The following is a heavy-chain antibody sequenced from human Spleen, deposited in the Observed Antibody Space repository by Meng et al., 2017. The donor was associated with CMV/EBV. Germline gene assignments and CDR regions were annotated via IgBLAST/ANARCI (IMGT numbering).Heavy chain of an antibody. V-gene: IGHV3-33*06. D-gene: IGHD1/OR15-1a*01. Sequence: SLKISCAAAGFNFSNYGIHWVRQAPGKGLEWVAIIWYDGSHRYYADSVQGRFTISRDNSKNTVHLQMNSLRAEDTAVYYCAKDQQSPFSYYFYGMDVWGQGITVTVSS. J-gene: IGHJ6*02. CDR1: GFNFSNYG. CDR3: AKDQQSPFSYYFYGMDV. CDR2: IWYDGSHR.